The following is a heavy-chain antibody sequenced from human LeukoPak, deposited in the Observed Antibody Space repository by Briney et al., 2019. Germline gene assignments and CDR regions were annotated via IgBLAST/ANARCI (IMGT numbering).Heavy chain of an antibody. Sequence: ASVKVSCKASGYTFTSYDINWVRQATGQGLEWMGWMNPNSGNTGYAQKFQGRVTMTRNTSISTAYMELSSLRSEDTAVYYCARGYCSGGSCSWYFDLWGRGTLVTVSS. CDR2: MNPNSGNT. D-gene: IGHD2-15*01. J-gene: IGHJ2*01. CDR1: GYTFTSYD. CDR3: ARGYCSGGSCSWYFDL. V-gene: IGHV1-8*01.